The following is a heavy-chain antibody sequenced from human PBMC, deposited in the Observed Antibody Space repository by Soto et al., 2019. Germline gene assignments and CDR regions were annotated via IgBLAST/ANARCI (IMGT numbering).Heavy chain of an antibody. V-gene: IGHV3-11*01. Sequence: SGGSLRLSCAAAGFNFSDYYMSWIRQAPGKGLEWVSYISSSGSTIYYADSVKGRFTISRDNAKNSLYLQMNSLRAEDTAVYYCARDPREYYFDYWGQGTLVTVSS. CDR1: GFNFSDYY. CDR3: ARDPREYYFDY. CDR2: ISSSGSTI. J-gene: IGHJ4*02.